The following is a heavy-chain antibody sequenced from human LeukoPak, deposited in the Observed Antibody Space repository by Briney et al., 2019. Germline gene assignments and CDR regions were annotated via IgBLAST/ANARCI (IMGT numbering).Heavy chain of an antibody. Sequence: PSETLSLTCTASGGSISSNYWTWIRQPAGKGLEWIGHVPGTGSTTYNPSLKSRVTMSVDTSKNQFSLKLSSVTAADTAVYYCAREEWLLRIFDYWGQGTLVTVSS. CDR2: VPGTGST. V-gene: IGHV4-4*07. J-gene: IGHJ4*02. CDR1: GGSISSNY. D-gene: IGHD3-3*01. CDR3: AREEWLLRIFDY.